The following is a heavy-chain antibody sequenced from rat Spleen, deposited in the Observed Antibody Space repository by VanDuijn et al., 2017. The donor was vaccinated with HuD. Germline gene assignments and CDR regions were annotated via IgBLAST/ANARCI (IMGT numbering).Heavy chain of an antibody. V-gene: IGHV5-25*01. Sequence: EVQLVESDGDLVQPGRSLKLSCAASGFTFSDYYMAWVRQAPTKGLEWVATISTSGGSTYYRDSVKGRFTISRDNAKSTLYLQMNSLRSEDTATYYCARPTEGIAWFVYWGQGTLVTVSS. CDR1: GFTFSDYY. CDR3: ARPTEGIAWFVY. J-gene: IGHJ3*01. D-gene: IGHD1-11*01. CDR2: ISTSGGST.